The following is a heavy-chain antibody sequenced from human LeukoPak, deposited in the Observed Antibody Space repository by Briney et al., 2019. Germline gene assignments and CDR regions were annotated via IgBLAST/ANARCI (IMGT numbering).Heavy chain of an antibody. CDR1: GFTFSSYD. D-gene: IGHD5-12*01. V-gene: IGHV3-30*02. CDR2: IRYDGSNK. J-gene: IGHJ5*02. CDR3: GSGYNWFDP. Sequence: PGGSLRLSCAASGFTFSSYDMHWVRQAPGKGLEWVAFIRYDGSNKYYADSVKGRFTISRDNSKNTPYLQMNSLRAEDTAVYYCGSGYNWFDPWGQGTLVTVSS.